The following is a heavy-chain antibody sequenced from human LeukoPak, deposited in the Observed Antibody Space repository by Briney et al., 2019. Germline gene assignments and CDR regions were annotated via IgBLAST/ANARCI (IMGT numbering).Heavy chain of an antibody. CDR3: VTYYFDSSGPKKNF. CDR1: GGSFSGYY. CDR2: INHSGST. Sequence: PSETLSLTCAVYGGSFSGYYWSWIRQPPGKGLEWIGEINHSGSTNYNPSLKSRVTISVDTSKNQFSLKLSSVTAADPAVYYCVTYYFDSSGPKKNFWGQGTLVSVSS. D-gene: IGHD3-22*01. V-gene: IGHV4-34*01. J-gene: IGHJ4*02.